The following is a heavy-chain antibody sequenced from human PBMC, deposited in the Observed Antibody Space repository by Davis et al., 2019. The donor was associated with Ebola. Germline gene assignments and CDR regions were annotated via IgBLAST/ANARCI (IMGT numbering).Heavy chain of an antibody. D-gene: IGHD2-2*01. CDR2: ISPSYYT. V-gene: IGHV1-46*01. Sequence: ASVKVSCKASGYTFTHYLIHWVRQAAGQGLEWVGIISPSYYTAYAQKFQGRVTLTRDTSTTTVYMEVTGLTSEDTAAYYCAREYAGSYYFDYWGQGTLVTVSS. CDR3: AREYAGSYYFDY. J-gene: IGHJ4*02. CDR1: GYTFTHYL.